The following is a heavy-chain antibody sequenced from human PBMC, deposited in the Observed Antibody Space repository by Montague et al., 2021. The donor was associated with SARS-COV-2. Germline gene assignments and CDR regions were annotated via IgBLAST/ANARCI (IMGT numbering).Heavy chain of an antibody. CDR2: XYYSGST. J-gene: IGHJ6*02. V-gene: IGHV4-39*07. CDR1: GFSLNTPEVA. Sequence: LVTPTQTLTLTCTFSGFSLNTPEVAVGWIRQPPGKGLEWIGSXYYSGSTYYNPSLKSRVTISVDTSQNQFSLKLSSVTAADTAVYYCARVGRQQLVRLSGMDVWGQGTTVTVSS. D-gene: IGHD6-13*01. CDR3: ARVGRQQLVRLSGMDV.